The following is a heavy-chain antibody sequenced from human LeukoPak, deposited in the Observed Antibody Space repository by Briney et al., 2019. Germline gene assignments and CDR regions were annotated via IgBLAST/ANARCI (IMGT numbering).Heavy chain of an antibody. CDR2: IHSSGGS. D-gene: IGHD1-26*01. CDR3: ARLGSYHDF. J-gene: IGHJ4*02. CDR1: GASISNYY. V-gene: IGHV4-4*09. Sequence: SETLSLTCTVSGASISNYYWSWIRQTPEKGLEWMGHIHSSGGSSYYPSLKSRLTLSIDTSRNQLSLKLPSVTAADTAVYFRARLGSYHDFWGQGALVTVSS.